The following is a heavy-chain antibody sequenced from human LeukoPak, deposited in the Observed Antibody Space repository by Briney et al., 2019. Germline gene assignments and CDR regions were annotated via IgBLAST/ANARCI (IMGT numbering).Heavy chain of an antibody. Sequence: PGGSLRLSCAASGFTFKNYAMHWVRQAPGKGLEWVSGISWNGGNIGYADSVKGRFTSSRDNVKSLLYLQMNNLRAEDTAVYYCARHVAAGTVDYWGQGTLVTVSS. J-gene: IGHJ4*02. CDR1: GFTFKNYA. D-gene: IGHD6-13*01. CDR3: ARHVAAGTVDY. CDR2: ISWNGGNI. V-gene: IGHV3-9*01.